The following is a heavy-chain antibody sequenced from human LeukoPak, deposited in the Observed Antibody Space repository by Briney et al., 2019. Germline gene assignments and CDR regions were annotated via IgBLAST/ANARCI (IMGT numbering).Heavy chain of an antibody. Sequence: SQTLSLTCAISGDSVSSNSAAWNWIRQSPSRGLEWLGRTYYSSKWYNDYAVSVKSRITINPDTSKNQFSLQLNSVTPEDTAVYYCARGDFIAAAGISFGHAFDIWGQGTMVTVSS. J-gene: IGHJ3*02. D-gene: IGHD6-13*01. CDR3: ARGDFIAAAGISFGHAFDI. CDR2: TYYSSKWYN. CDR1: GDSVSSNSAA. V-gene: IGHV6-1*01.